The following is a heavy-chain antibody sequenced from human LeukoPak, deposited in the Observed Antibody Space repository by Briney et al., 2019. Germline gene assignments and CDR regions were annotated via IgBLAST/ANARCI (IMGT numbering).Heavy chain of an antibody. Sequence: PGGSLRLSCAASGFTFSTYSMDWVRQAPGKGLEWVSSISSSSSYIYYADSVKGRFTISRDNAKNSLYLQKNGLRAEDAAVYYCARDQCSSTSYYGPDAFDIWGQGTMVTVSS. CDR2: ISSSSSYI. CDR1: GFTFSTYS. J-gene: IGHJ3*02. CDR3: ARDQCSSTSYYGPDAFDI. V-gene: IGHV3-21*01. D-gene: IGHD2-2*01.